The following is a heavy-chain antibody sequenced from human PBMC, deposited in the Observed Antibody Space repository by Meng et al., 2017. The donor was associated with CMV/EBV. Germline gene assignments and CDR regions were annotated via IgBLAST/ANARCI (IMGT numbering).Heavy chain of an antibody. CDR3: ARARYYDFWSGYYDPNYYYYGMDV. J-gene: IGHJ6*02. D-gene: IGHD3-3*01. V-gene: IGHV3-20*04. CDR2: INWNGGST. CDR1: GFTFDDYG. Sequence: GESLKISCAASGFTFDDYGMSWVRQAPGKGLEWVSGINWNGGSTGYADSVKGRFTISRDNAKNSLYLQMNSLRAEDTAVYYCARARYYDFWSGYYDPNYYYYGMDVWGQGTTVTVSS.